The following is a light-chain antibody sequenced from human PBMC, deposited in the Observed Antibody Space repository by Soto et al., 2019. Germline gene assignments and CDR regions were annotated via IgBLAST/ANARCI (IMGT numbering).Light chain of an antibody. V-gene: IGKV3-11*01. CDR3: HQYDNSPLT. CDR1: QSVSDY. Sequence: EIVLPQSPATLSFSPGERATLSCRASQSVSDYLAWYQQKPGQPPRLLIYDASKRATGIPPRFSGSGSTTDFTLTISSLEPEDFALYYCHQYDNSPLTFGGGTKVDI. CDR2: DAS. J-gene: IGKJ4*01.